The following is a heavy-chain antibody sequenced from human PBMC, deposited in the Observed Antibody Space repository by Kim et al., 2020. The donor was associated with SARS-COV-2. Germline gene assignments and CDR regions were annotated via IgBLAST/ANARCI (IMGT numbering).Heavy chain of an antibody. Sequence: GGSLRLSCAASGFTLSDSAIHWVRQASGKGLEWVGRIRGITVNYATAYAPSVKGRFTVSRDDSKNTAYLQMNSLKTDDTALYYCIRRLEMATTYLDPWGQGTLVTVSS. V-gene: IGHV3-73*01. D-gene: IGHD1-1*01. J-gene: IGHJ5*02. CDR3: IRRLEMATTYLDP. CDR1: GFTLSDSA. CDR2: IRGITVNYAT.